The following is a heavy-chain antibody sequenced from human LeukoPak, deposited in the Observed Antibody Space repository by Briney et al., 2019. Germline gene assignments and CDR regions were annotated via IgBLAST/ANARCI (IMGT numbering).Heavy chain of an antibody. CDR1: GFALSSYW. CDR2: IKQDGSEK. CDR3: ARDGRSGWNDHDN. Sequence: GGSLRLSCAASGFALSSYWMSWVRQAPGKGLEWVANIKQDGSEKNYVDFVKGRFTISRDNAKSSLYLQMNSLRAEDTAVYYCARDGRSGWNDHDNWGQGTLVIVSS. D-gene: IGHD6-19*01. V-gene: IGHV3-7*03. J-gene: IGHJ4*02.